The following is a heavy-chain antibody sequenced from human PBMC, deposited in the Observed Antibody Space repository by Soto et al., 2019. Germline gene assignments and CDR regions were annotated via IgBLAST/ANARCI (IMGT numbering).Heavy chain of an antibody. Sequence: QVQLVESGGGVVQPGRSLRLSCAASGFTFSTYAMQWVRQAPGKGLEWVSLIWNDGTKKYYADSVKGRFTISRDDAKNTIYVAMISLRVEDGAVYYCAKCPAQTGDDDVGPFDYWGQGTLVTVSA. J-gene: IGHJ4*02. V-gene: IGHV3-33*06. CDR3: AKCPAQTGDDDVGPFDY. CDR2: IWNDGTKK. CDR1: GFTFSTYA. D-gene: IGHD1-1*01.